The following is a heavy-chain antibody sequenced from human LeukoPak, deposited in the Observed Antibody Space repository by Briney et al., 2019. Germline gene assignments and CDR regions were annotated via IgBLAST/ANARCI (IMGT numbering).Heavy chain of an antibody. J-gene: IGHJ4*02. D-gene: IGHD6-19*01. CDR2: IYYTGSM. CDR3: AREVLRSGWYGGAFDY. CDR1: VGSISDYY. V-gene: IGHV4-59*01. Sequence: PSETLSLTCTVSVGSISDYYWSWIRQPPGKGLEWIGYIYYTGSMYYNPSLKSRVTISVDTSKNQFSLKLSSVTAADTAVYYCAREVLRSGWYGGAFDYWGQGTLVTVST.